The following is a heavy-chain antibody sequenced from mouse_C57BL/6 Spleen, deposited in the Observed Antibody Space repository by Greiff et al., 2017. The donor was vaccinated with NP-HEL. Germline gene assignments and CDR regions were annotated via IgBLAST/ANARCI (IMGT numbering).Heavy chain of an antibody. Sequence: QVQLQQSGAELVKPGASVKISCKASGYAFSSYWMNWVKQRPGKGLEWIGQIYPGDGDTNYNGKFKGKATLTADKSSSTAYMQLSSLTSEDSAVYCCASPGRGDYAMDYWGQGTSVTVSS. CDR3: ASPGRGDYAMDY. V-gene: IGHV1-80*01. CDR2: IYPGDGDT. J-gene: IGHJ4*01. D-gene: IGHD3-3*01. CDR1: GYAFSSYW.